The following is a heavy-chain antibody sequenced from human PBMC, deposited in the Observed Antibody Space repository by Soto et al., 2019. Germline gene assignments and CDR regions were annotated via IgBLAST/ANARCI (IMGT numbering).Heavy chain of an antibody. CDR3: VCFECGRTAVVTAMEANGY. CDR1: GFTFSSYW. D-gene: IGHD2-21*02. Sequence: VASGGGLVQPGGSLRLSCAAPGFTFSSYWMHWVRQGPGKGLVWVSRVNSDESTTSYADPVKGRFTISRDNAKNTLYLQMSSLRVEDTALYYCVCFECGRTAVVTAMEANGYWGQGALVTVSS. CDR2: VNSDESTT. V-gene: IGHV3-74*01. J-gene: IGHJ4*02.